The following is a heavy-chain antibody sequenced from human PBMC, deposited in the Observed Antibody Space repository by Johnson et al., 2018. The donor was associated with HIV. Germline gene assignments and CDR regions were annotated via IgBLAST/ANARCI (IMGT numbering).Heavy chain of an antibody. V-gene: IGHV3-13*01. D-gene: IGHD3-16*02. Sequence: WVRQAPGKGLEWVSAIGTAGDNYYPGPVKGRFTNSRENAQHSLYLQMISLRAGDTAVYYCARVGYHDAFDIWGQGTMVTVSS. CDR2: IGTAGDN. J-gene: IGHJ3*02. CDR3: ARVGYHDAFDI.